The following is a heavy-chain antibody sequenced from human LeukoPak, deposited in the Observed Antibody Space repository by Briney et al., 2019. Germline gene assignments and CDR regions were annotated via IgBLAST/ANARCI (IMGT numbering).Heavy chain of an antibody. V-gene: IGHV3-23*01. CDR3: AKDLSSGWYPYYFDF. J-gene: IGHJ4*02. CDR1: GFTFSSYV. D-gene: IGHD6-19*01. Sequence: PGGSLRLSCAASGFTFSSYVMSWVRQAPGKGLEWVSTIGSSDVYYADSVKGRFTISRDNSKNTLYLQMNSLRAEDTAVYYCAKDLSSGWYPYYFDFWGRGTLVTVSS. CDR2: IGSSDV.